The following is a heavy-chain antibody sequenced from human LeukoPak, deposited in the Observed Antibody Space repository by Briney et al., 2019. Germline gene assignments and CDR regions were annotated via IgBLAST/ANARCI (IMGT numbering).Heavy chain of an antibody. V-gene: IGHV6-1*01. D-gene: IGHD7-27*01. Sequence: SQTLSLTCAISGDSVSSNSAPWNWMRQSPSRGLEWLGRTYYRSKWYHNYAVSVKSRIAINPDTSKNQFSLQLNSVTPEDTAVYYCARDPTGDVSFDIWGQGTMVTVSS. CDR1: GDSVSSNSAP. CDR2: TYYRSKWYH. CDR3: ARDPTGDVSFDI. J-gene: IGHJ3*02.